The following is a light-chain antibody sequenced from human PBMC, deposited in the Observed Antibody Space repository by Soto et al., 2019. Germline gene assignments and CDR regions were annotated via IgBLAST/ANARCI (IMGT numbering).Light chain of an antibody. J-gene: IGLJ1*01. CDR2: DVS. CDR3: CSYAGSYTFV. V-gene: IGLV2-11*01. CDR1: SSDVGGYNY. Sequence: QSALTQHRAVSGSPGQSVTISGTGSSSDVGGYNYVSWYQHHPGKAPNVVIYDVSQRPSGVPDRFSGSKSGDTASLTISGLQAEDEADYYCCSYAGSYTFVFGSRTKVTVL.